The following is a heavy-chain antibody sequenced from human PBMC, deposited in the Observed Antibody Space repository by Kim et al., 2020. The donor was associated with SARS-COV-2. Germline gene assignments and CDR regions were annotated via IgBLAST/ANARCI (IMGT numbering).Heavy chain of an antibody. CDR1: GFTVSSNY. Sequence: GGSLRLSCAASGFTVSSNYMSWVRQAPGKGLEWVSVISSGGSTYYAASVKGRFTIFRDNSKNTLYHQMNSLLAADTAVDYCWRKRMEAECATFSYYWGQG. V-gene: IGHV3-53*01. J-gene: IGHJ4*02. CDR3: WRKRMEAECATFSYY. D-gene: IGHD3-3*01. CDR2: ISSGGST.